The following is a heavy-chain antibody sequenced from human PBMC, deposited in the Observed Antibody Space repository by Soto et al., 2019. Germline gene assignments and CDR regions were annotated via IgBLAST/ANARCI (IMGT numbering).Heavy chain of an antibody. Sequence: QVQLQESGPGLVKPSETLSLTCSVSGGSINSFYWSWIRQPPGKGLEWIGYIFYSGSTSYNPSLKSRVTISLDISKKDFSLRLSSVTAADTAVYYCARGGDYPYYNYYYMDVWGKGTTVIVS. CDR1: GGSINSFY. V-gene: IGHV4-59*01. CDR2: IFYSGST. CDR3: ARGGDYPYYNYYYMDV. D-gene: IGHD4-17*01. J-gene: IGHJ6*03.